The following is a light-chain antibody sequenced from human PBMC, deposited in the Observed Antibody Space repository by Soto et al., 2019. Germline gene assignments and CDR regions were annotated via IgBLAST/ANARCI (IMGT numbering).Light chain of an antibody. CDR2: DAS. J-gene: IGKJ1*01. CDR1: ESISSW. CDR3: LQDHDDSWT. V-gene: IGKV1-5*01. Sequence: DIQMTQSPSTLSGSVGDSVTITCGASESISSWLAWYQEKPGKAPNLLIYDASSLESGVPSRFSGSGSGTEFTLTVSSLQPEDFATYYCLQDHDDSWTFGQGTKVDIK.